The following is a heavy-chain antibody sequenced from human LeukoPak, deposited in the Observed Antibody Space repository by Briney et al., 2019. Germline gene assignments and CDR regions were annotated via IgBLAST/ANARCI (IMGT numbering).Heavy chain of an antibody. CDR1: GFTFNSYD. V-gene: IGHV3-30-3*01. Sequence: PGRSLRLSCAASGFTFNSYDIHWVRQAPGKGLEWVAVISYDESNKYYADSVKGRFTISRDNSKNTLYLQMNSLRAEDTAVYYCARDRRLWFGELLSPGAPDYWGQGTLVTVSS. D-gene: IGHD3-10*01. CDR2: ISYDESNK. J-gene: IGHJ4*02. CDR3: ARDRRLWFGELLSPGAPDY.